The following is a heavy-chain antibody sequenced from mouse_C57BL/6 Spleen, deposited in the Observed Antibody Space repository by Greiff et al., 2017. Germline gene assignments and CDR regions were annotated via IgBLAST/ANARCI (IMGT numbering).Heavy chain of an antibody. D-gene: IGHD1-1*01. CDR3: TTDYYGSSLYYFDY. J-gene: IGHJ2*01. CDR1: GFNIKDDY. Sequence: EVQLQQSGAELVRPGASVKLSCTASGFNIKDDYMHWVKQRPEQGLEWIGWIDPENVDTEYASKFQGKATITADTSSNTAYLQLSSLTSEDTAVYYCTTDYYGSSLYYFDYWGQGTTLTVSS. CDR2: IDPENVDT. V-gene: IGHV14-4*01.